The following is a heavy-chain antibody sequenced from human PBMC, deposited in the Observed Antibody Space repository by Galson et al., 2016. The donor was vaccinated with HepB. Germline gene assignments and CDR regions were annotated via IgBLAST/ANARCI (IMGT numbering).Heavy chain of an antibody. V-gene: IGHV3-7*02. CDR3: ARGGPLYCRGGSCDSAYYGMDV. J-gene: IGHJ6*02. CDR2: IRQAGSDK. CDR1: GFTLTNYW. D-gene: IGHD2-15*01. Sequence: SLRLSCAASGFTLTNYWMSWVRQTPGKGLEWVASIRQAGSDKYHVDSVRGRFTISRDTAKESLYLQMNSLRAEDTAVYYCARGGPLYCRGGSCDSAYYGMDVWGQGTLVTVSS.